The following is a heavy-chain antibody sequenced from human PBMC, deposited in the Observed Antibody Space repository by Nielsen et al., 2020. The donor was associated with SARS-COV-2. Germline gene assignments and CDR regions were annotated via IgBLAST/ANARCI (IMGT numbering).Heavy chain of an antibody. Sequence: GESLKISCAASGFTVNSNYMSWVRQAPGKGLEWVSAISGSGGSTYYADSVKGRFTISRDNSKNTLYLQMNSLRAEDTAVYYCAKGNSWPPLFDYWGQGTLVTVSS. V-gene: IGHV3-23*01. CDR1: GFTVNSNY. J-gene: IGHJ4*02. CDR3: AKGNSWPPLFDY. CDR2: ISGSGGST. D-gene: IGHD5-12*01.